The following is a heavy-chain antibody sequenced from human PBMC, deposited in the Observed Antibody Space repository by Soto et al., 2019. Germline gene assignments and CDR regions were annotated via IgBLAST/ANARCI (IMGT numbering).Heavy chain of an antibody. CDR3: GRGEITLLGGMDV. Sequence: PSETLSLTCTVSGGSFCRDYWGWVRQPPGRGLEWIGEINHSGSSNYHPSLKSRVTISVATSTNQFSLTVNSVTPADTAVYYCGRGEITLLGGMDVWGQGTTVTVSS. CDR1: GGSFCRDY. D-gene: IGHD3-16*02. CDR2: INHSGSS. J-gene: IGHJ6*02. V-gene: IGHV4-34*01.